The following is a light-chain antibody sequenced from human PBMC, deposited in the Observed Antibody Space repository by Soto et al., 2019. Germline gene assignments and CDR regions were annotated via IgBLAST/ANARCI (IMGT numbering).Light chain of an antibody. J-gene: IGKJ5*01. V-gene: IGKV1-39*01. CDR1: QRIYTY. CDR2: AAS. Sequence: DNQMTQSPSSLSASVGDRVTITCRASQRIYTYLNWYQQRPGEAHKVLIYAASTLQDGIPSRFSGSGSATDFTLTIRGLQPEDFATYYCQQGYSTITFGQGTRLEI. CDR3: QQGYSTIT.